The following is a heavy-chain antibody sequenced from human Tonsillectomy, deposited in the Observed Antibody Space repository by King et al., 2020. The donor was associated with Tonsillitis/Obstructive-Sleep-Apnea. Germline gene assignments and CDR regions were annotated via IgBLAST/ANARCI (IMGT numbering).Heavy chain of an antibody. CDR1: GFTFITYA. CDR3: AKRLSGYDYYYGMDV. J-gene: IGHJ6*02. D-gene: IGHD5-12*01. V-gene: IGHV3-23*04. Sequence: QLVQSGGGLVQPGGSLRLSCAASGFTFITYAMSWVRQAPGKGLEWVSAISGSGGSTYYADSVKGRFTISRDNSKNTLYLQMNSLRAEDTAIYYCAKRLSGYDYYYGMDVWGQGTTVTVSS. CDR2: ISGSGGST.